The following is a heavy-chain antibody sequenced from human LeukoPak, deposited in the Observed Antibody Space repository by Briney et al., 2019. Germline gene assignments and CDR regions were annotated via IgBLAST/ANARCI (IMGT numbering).Heavy chain of an antibody. D-gene: IGHD3-10*01. CDR2: IRYDGSNK. J-gene: IGHJ4*02. V-gene: IGHV3-30*02. CDR3: AKGTKDYYGSGSFYLSRDHFISR. Sequence: GGSLRLSCAASEFTFNSYGMHWVRQAPGKRLEWVAFIRYDGSNKYYADSVKGRFTISRDNSKHTLYLQMNSLRAEDTAVYYCAKGTKDYYGSGSFYLSRDHFISRWGQGTLVTVSS. CDR1: EFTFNSYG.